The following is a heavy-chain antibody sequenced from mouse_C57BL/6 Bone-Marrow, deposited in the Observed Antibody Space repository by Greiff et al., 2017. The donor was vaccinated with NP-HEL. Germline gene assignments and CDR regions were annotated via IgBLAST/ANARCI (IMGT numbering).Heavy chain of an antibody. J-gene: IGHJ2*01. Sequence: QVQLKESGPGLVAPSQSLSITCTVSGFSLTSYAISWVRQPPGKGLEWLGVIWPGGGTNYNSALNSRLSISKDNSKSQVFLKMNSLQTDDTARYYCARNSPYYYGSYCDDWGKGTTLTVAS. CDR3: ARNSPYYYGSYCDD. V-gene: IGHV2-9-1*01. CDR1: GFSLTSYA. CDR2: IWPGGGT. D-gene: IGHD1-1*01.